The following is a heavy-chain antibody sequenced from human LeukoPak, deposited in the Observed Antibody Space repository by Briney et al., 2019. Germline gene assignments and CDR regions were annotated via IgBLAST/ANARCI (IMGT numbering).Heavy chain of an antibody. J-gene: IGHJ6*02. Sequence: PSQTLSLTCTVSGYSISSGYYWSWIRQPPGKGLEWTGYIYYSGSTNYNPSLKSRVTISVDTSKNQFSLKLSSVTAADTAVYYCARAVNYYDSSALRRYYGMDVWGQGTTVTVSS. CDR2: IYYSGST. CDR3: ARAVNYYDSSALRRYYGMDV. CDR1: GYSISSGYY. D-gene: IGHD3-22*01. V-gene: IGHV4-38-2*02.